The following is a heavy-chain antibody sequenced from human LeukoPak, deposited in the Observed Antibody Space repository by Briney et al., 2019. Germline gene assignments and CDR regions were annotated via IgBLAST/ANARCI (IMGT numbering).Heavy chain of an antibody. CDR2: IYYSGST. V-gene: IGHV4-39*07. Sequence: SETLSLTCTVSGGSISSSSYYWGWLRQPPGKGLEWIGSIYYSGSTYYNPSLKSRVTISVDTSKNQFSLELSSVTAADTAVYYCAGLAARPYWFDPWGQGTLVTVSS. J-gene: IGHJ5*02. D-gene: IGHD6-6*01. CDR3: AGLAARPYWFDP. CDR1: GGSISSSSYY.